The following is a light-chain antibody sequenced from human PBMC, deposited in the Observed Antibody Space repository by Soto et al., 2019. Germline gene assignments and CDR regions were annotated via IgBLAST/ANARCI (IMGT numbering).Light chain of an antibody. V-gene: IGKV1D-13*01. CDR1: QGISSA. CDR3: QQYSNPTLT. J-gene: IGKJ4*01. CDR2: DAS. Sequence: VRYRVTITCRASQGISSALAWYQQKPGKDAKLLIYDASSLESGVQSRFSGSGSGTDFTLTITRMEPEEFAVYYCQQYSNPTLTVGGGNQGEI.